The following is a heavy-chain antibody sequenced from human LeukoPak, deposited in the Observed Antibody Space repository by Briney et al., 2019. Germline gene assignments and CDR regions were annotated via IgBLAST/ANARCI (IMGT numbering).Heavy chain of an antibody. D-gene: IGHD3-3*01. J-gene: IGHJ3*02. V-gene: IGHV1-8*01. CDR1: GYTFTSYD. CDR2: MNPNSGNT. Sequence: ASETVSCKASGYTFTSYDINWVRQATGQGLEWMGWMNPNSGNTGYAQKFQGRVTMTRDTSISTAYMELSRLRSDDTAVYYCARDEDTYYDFWSGYYQGRGAFDIWGQGTMVTVSS. CDR3: ARDEDTYYDFWSGYYQGRGAFDI.